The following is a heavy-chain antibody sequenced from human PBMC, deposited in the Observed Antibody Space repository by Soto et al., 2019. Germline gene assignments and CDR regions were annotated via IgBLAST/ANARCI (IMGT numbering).Heavy chain of an antibody. Sequence: RGALGVSCVSSEFTLSIYAMGWVRQAPGKGLEWASAISGSGGSTYYADSVKGRFTISRDNSKNTLYLQMNSLRAEDTAVYYCAKDPTGDRTGFDYWGQGTMVTVSS. V-gene: IGHV3-23*01. CDR1: EFTLSIYA. CDR2: ISGSGGST. D-gene: IGHD7-27*01. CDR3: AKDPTGDRTGFDY. J-gene: IGHJ4*02.